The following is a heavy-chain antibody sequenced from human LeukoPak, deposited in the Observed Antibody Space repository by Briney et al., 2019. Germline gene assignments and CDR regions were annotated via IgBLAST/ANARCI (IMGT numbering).Heavy chain of an antibody. V-gene: IGHV4-39*07. J-gene: IGHJ4*02. D-gene: IGHD3-3*01. CDR3: VRDKTFEVVNYFDY. Sequence: SGTVSLTCTVSGGSISSGSYYWGWTRQPPGKGLEWIGSIFYSGSTYYNPSLKSRLTVSLDTSKNQFSLELSSVTAADTAVHYCVRDKTFEVVNYFDYWGQGTLVTVSS. CDR2: IFYSGST. CDR1: GGSISSGSYY.